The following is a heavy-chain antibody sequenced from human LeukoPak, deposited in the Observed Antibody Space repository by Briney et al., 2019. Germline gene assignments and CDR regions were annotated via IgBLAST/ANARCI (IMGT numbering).Heavy chain of an antibody. Sequence: QVGGSLRLSCAASGFTFSSYWMSWVRQAPGKGLEWVANIKQDGSEKYYVDSVKGRFTISRDNAKNSLYLQMNSLRAEDTAVYYCARDQRGSGKALDPWGQGTLVTVSS. V-gene: IGHV3-7*01. CDR1: GFTFSSYW. CDR2: IKQDGSEK. D-gene: IGHD3-10*01. J-gene: IGHJ5*02. CDR3: ARDQRGSGKALDP.